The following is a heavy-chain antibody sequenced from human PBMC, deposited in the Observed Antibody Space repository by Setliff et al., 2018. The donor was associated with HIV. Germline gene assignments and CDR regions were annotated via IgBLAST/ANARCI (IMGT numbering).Heavy chain of an antibody. CDR2: IHPGDSDT. CDR3: ARSDTYYYDSSGVPYYYYYMDV. V-gene: IGHV5-51*01. CDR1: GYSFSNYW. D-gene: IGHD3-22*01. J-gene: IGHJ6*03. Sequence: GESLKISCQVFGYSFSNYWIGWVRQMPGKGLEWMGIIHPGDSDTRYSPSFQGQVTISADKSISTAYLQWSSRKASDTAMYYCARSDTYYYDSSGVPYYYYYMDVWGKGTTVTVSS.